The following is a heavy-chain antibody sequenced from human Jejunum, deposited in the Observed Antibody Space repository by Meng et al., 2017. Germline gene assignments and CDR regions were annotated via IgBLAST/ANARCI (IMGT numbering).Heavy chain of an antibody. V-gene: IGHV3-74*01. CDR2: IKPDGRTT. Sequence: VQVLASGGGLVHPGGALTLSCAAYGFPVSTYAMHWVRQAPGKGLVWVSQIKPDGRTTAYADSVKGRFTISRDDAKNTVYLEMNSLRAEDASVYYCARDWDWVVWDYWGQGTLVTVSS. D-gene: IGHD3/OR15-3a*01. CDR3: ARDWDWVVWDY. CDR1: GFPVSTYA. J-gene: IGHJ4*02.